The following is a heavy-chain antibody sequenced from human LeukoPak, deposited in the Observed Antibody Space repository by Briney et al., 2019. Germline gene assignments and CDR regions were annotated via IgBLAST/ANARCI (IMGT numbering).Heavy chain of an antibody. CDR3: ARDTSGSYSGFDY. J-gene: IGHJ4*02. Sequence: SETLSLTCTVSGGSITNYYCNWIRQPAGKGLEWIGRIYTNGNTNYNPSLKSRLTMSVDTSKNQFSLKLSSVTAADTAVYYCARDTSGSYSGFDYWGQGTLVTVSS. CDR1: GGSITNYY. D-gene: IGHD1-26*01. CDR2: IYTNGNT. V-gene: IGHV4-4*07.